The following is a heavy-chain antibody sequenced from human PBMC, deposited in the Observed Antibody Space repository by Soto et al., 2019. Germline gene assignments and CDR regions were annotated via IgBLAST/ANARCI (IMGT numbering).Heavy chain of an antibody. CDR2: ISYDGSNK. Sequence: QVQLVESGGGVVQPGRSLRLSCAASGFTFSSYGMHWVRQAPGKGLEWVAVISYDGSNKYYADSVKGRFTISRDNSKNTLYLQMNSLRAEDTAVYYCAAQGGIAVADSFDYWGQGTLVTVSS. V-gene: IGHV3-30*03. CDR1: GFTFSSYG. CDR3: AAQGGIAVADSFDY. J-gene: IGHJ4*02. D-gene: IGHD6-19*01.